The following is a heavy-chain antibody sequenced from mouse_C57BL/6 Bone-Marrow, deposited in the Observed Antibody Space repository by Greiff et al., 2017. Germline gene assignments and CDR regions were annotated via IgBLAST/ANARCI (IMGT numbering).Heavy chain of an antibody. CDR2: IRNKANGYTT. J-gene: IGHJ2*01. Sequence: DVMLVESGGGLVQPGGSLRLSCAASGFTFTDYSMSWVRPPPGTALGWLGFIRNKANGYTTEYSASVKGRFTISRDNSQSILYLQMNALRAEDSATYYCARLWGFYFDYWGQGTTLTVSS. CDR3: ARLWGFYFDY. V-gene: IGHV7-3*01. D-gene: IGHD4-1*01. CDR1: GFTFTDYS.